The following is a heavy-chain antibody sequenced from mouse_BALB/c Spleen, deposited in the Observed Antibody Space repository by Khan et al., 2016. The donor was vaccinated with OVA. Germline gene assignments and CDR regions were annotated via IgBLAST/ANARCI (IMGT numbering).Heavy chain of an antibody. CDR2: ISDVGSYI. D-gene: IGHD2-13*01. CDR3: IRGDYGDTFAY. V-gene: IGHV5-4*02. CDR1: GFTFSDYY. J-gene: IGHJ3*01. Sequence: EVELVESGGGLVKPGGSLKLSCEASGFTFSDYYMYWVRQTPAKRLEWVATISDVGSYIYYLDNVKGRFTISRDNATNKLYLQMNSLKAEDPAMYYGIRGDYGDTFAYWGHGTLVTVSA.